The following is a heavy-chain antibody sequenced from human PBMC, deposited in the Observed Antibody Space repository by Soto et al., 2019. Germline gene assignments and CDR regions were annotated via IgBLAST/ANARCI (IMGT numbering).Heavy chain of an antibody. CDR3: AKDRYFDWLGRYYFDY. CDR2: LSWNSGSI. Sequence: EVQLVESGGGLVQPGRSLRLSCAASGFTFDDYAMHWVRQAPGKGLEWVSGLSWNSGSIGYADSVKGRFTISRDNAKNSLYLQMNSLRAEDTALYYCAKDRYFDWLGRYYFDYWGQGTLVTVSS. D-gene: IGHD3-9*01. V-gene: IGHV3-9*01. CDR1: GFTFDDYA. J-gene: IGHJ4*02.